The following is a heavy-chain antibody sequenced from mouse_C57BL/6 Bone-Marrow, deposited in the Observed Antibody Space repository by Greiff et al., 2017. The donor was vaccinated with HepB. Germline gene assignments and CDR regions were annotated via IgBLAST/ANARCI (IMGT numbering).Heavy chain of an antibody. Sequence: QVQLQQPGAELVMPGASVKLSCKASGYTFTSYWMHWVKQRPGQGLEWIGEIDPSDSYTNYNQKFKGKSTLTVDKSSSTAYMQLSSLTCEDSAVYYCAFITRGGGCGYGGQGTLVTVSA. D-gene: IGHD1-1*01. CDR1: GYTFTSYW. CDR2: IDPSDSYT. CDR3: AFITRGGGCGY. J-gene: IGHJ3*01. V-gene: IGHV1-69*01.